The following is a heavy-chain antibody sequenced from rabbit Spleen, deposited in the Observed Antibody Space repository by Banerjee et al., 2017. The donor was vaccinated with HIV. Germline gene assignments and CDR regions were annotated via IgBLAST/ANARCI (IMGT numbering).Heavy chain of an antibody. CDR3: TRVSYDGYYYLDL. Sequence: QEQLEESGGGLVKPEGSLKLTCTASGFDFSSNAMSWVRQAPGKGLEWIGWIYIGSGTTYYATWAKGRFTISKTSSTTVTLQMTSLTAADTATYFCTRVSYDGYYYLDLWGPGTLVTVS. CDR2: IYIGSGTT. J-gene: IGHJ4*01. V-gene: IGHV1S45*01. D-gene: IGHD1-1*01. CDR1: GFDFSSNA.